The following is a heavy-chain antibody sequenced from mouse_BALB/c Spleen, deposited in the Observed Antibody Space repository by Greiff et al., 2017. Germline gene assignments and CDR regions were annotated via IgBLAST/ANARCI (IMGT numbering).Heavy chain of an antibody. CDR2: IYPGNSDT. Sequence: VQLQQSGTVLARPGASVKMSCKASGYTFTSYWMHWVKQRPGQGLEWIGAIYPGNSDTSYNQKFKGKAKLTAVTSTSTAYMELSSLTNEDSAVYYCTRGGWFHYAMDYWGQGTSVTVSS. J-gene: IGHJ4*01. D-gene: IGHD2-3*01. V-gene: IGHV1-5*01. CDR1: GYTFTSYW. CDR3: TRGGWFHYAMDY.